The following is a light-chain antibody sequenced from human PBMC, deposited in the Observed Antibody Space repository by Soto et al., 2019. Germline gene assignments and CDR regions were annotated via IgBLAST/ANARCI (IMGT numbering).Light chain of an antibody. CDR2: QGS. CDR1: QSFSRR. V-gene: IGKV1-5*03. Sequence: DIQMTQSHSTLFAYVGHRVSFTCRARQSFSRRLACYRQKPGKAPNLLIYQGSNLETGVPSRFTGSGSGTEFTLTIRSLQPDDLATYYCLQYQSYWTFGQGTKVEVK. J-gene: IGKJ1*01. CDR3: LQYQSYWT.